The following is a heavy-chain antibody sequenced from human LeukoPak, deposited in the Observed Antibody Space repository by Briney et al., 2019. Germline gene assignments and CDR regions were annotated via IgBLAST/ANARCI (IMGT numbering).Heavy chain of an antibody. Sequence: GESLKISCQASGYSFTMYWIGWVRQMPGKGLEWMGIIYLADSDTRYSPSFQGQVIISADKSMRTVYLHWGSLKASDTAMYYCARRSGPTTFKDSFDIWGQGTMVTVSS. D-gene: IGHD3-3*01. CDR3: ARRSGPTTFKDSFDI. V-gene: IGHV5-51*01. CDR1: GYSFTMYW. J-gene: IGHJ3*02. CDR2: IYLADSDT.